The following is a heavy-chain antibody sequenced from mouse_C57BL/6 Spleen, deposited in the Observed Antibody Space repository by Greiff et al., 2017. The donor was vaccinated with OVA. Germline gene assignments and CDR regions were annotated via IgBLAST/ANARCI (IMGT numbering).Heavy chain of an antibody. Sequence: EVQGVESGGGLVKPGGSLKLSCAASGFTFSSYAMSWVRQTPEKRLEWVAAISDGGSYTYYPDNVTGRFTISRDNAKNNLYLQMSHLKSEDTAMYYCERGEGFAYWGQGTLVTVSA. V-gene: IGHV5-4*01. CDR3: ERGEGFAY. J-gene: IGHJ3*01. CDR2: ISDGGSYT. CDR1: GFTFSSYA.